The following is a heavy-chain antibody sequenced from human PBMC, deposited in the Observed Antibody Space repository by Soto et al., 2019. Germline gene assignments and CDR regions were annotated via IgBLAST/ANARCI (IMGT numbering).Heavy chain of an antibody. CDR1: GYTFTSYG. V-gene: IGHV1-18*01. CDR2: ISAYNGNT. CDR3: ARVGMVVGDIVVVPAAINADWFDP. Sequence: ASVKVSCKASGYTFTSYGISWVRQAPGQGLEWMGWISAYNGNTNYAQKLQGRVTMTTDTSTSTAYMELRSLRSDDTAVYYCARVGMVVGDIVVVPAAINADWFDPWGQGTLVTVS. D-gene: IGHD2-2*02. J-gene: IGHJ5*02.